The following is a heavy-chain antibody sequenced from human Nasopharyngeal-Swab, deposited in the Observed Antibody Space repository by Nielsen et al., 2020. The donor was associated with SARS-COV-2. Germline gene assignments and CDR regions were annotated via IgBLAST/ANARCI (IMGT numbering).Heavy chain of an antibody. CDR1: GFNFHDYV. D-gene: IGHD1-26*01. J-gene: IGHJ4*02. CDR3: ARDPATGALDH. V-gene: IGHV3-9*01. CDR2: VSWNCGNI. Sequence: SLKISCTASGFNFHDYVMHWVRQAPGKGLEWVSSVSWNCGNIGYADSVKGRFTISRDNAKNSLYLQMHSLRADDTALYYCARDPATGALDHWGQGTLVTVSS.